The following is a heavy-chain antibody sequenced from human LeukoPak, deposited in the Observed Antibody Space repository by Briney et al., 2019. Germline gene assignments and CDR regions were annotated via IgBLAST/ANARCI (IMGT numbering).Heavy chain of an antibody. CDR3: ARGRGVSRNWFDP. CDR1: GYTFTSYY. CDR2: INPSGSSA. D-gene: IGHD5/OR15-5a*01. Sequence: GASVKVSCKASGYTFTSYYMHWVRQAPGQGLEWMGIINPSGSSASYAQKFQGRVSMTRDMSTSTLYMELSSLTSGDTAVYYCARGRGVSRNWFDPWGQGTLVTVSS. V-gene: IGHV1-46*01. J-gene: IGHJ5*02.